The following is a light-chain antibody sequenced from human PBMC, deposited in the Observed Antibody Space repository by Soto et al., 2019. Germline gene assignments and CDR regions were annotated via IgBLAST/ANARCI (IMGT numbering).Light chain of an antibody. Sequence: QSVLTQSPSASASLGASVKLTCTLNSGHSSYAIAWHQQQPEKGPRFLMNLNSDGSHTKGDGIPDRFSGSSSGAERYLTISSLQSEDEADYYCQTWDTGINVVFGGGTKVTVL. CDR3: QTWDTGINVV. CDR1: SGHSSYA. J-gene: IGLJ2*01. V-gene: IGLV4-69*01. CDR2: LNSDGSH.